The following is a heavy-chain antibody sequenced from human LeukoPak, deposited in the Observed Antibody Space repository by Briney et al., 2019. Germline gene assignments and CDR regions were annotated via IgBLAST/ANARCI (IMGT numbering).Heavy chain of an antibody. D-gene: IGHD1-20*01. CDR3: ARAKVYNWNDALDAFDI. Sequence: GGSLRLSCAASGFAFSSYWMSWVRQAPGKGLEWVANIKQDGSEKYYVDSVKGRFTISRDNAKNSLYLQMNSLRAEDTAVYYCARAKVYNWNDALDAFDIWGQGTMVTVSS. CDR2: IKQDGSEK. V-gene: IGHV3-7*01. J-gene: IGHJ3*02. CDR1: GFAFSSYW.